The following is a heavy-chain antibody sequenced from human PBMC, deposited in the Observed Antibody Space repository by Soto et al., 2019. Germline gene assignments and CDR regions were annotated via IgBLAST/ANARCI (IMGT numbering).Heavy chain of an antibody. CDR3: ARGGGTILAPLP. CDR2: INPNSGAT. D-gene: IGHD3-10*01. J-gene: IGHJ5*02. V-gene: IGHV1-2*02. Sequence: WASVKVSCKASGYTFTGYFIHWVRQAPGQGLEWMGWINPNSGATKYAQKFQGRVTLTRDTSINTAYMEMNILRSDDTAVYYCARGGGTILAPLPWGQGTLVTVSS. CDR1: GYTFTGYF.